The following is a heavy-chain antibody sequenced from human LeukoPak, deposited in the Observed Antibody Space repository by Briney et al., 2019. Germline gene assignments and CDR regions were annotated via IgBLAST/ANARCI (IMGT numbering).Heavy chain of an antibody. Sequence: SETLSLTCAVYGGSFSGYYWSWIRQPPGKGLEWIGEINHSGSTNYNPSLKSRVTISVDTSKNQFSLKLSSVTAADTAVYYCAREDRHTAMVKYYYYMDVWGKGTTVTISS. CDR2: INHSGST. D-gene: IGHD5-18*01. CDR3: AREDRHTAMVKYYYYMDV. V-gene: IGHV4-34*01. CDR1: GGSFSGYY. J-gene: IGHJ6*03.